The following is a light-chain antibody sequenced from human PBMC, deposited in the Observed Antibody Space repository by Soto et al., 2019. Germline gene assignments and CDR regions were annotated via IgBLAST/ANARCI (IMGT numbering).Light chain of an antibody. CDR1: QSVSSN. V-gene: IGKV3-15*01. Sequence: EIVMTQSPATLSVSPGERATLSCRASQSVSSNLAWYQQKPGQAPRLLIYGASTRASGIPARFSGSGSGTEFTLTISSLQSEDFAVYYCQQYSNWPRKFGQGTKVESK. CDR2: GAS. J-gene: IGKJ1*01. CDR3: QQYSNWPRK.